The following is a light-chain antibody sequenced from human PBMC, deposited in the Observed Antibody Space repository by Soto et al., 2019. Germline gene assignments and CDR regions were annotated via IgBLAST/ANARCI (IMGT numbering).Light chain of an antibody. J-gene: IGKJ2*01. CDR2: DAS. V-gene: IGKV1-5*01. Sequence: DIQMTQSPSTLSASVGDRVTIPCRASQSISSWLAWYQQKPGKAPKLLIYDASSLESGVPSRLSGSGSGTEFTLTISSLQPDDFATYYCQQYNSYLYTFGQGTKVDIK. CDR3: QQYNSYLYT. CDR1: QSISSW.